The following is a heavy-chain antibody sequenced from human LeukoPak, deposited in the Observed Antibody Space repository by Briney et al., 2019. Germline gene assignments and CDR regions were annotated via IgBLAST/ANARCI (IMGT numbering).Heavy chain of an antibody. Sequence: SETLSLTCAVYGGSFSGYYWSWIRQPPGKGLEWIGELNHSGSTNYNPSLKSRVTISVDTSKNQFSLKLSSVTAADTAVYYCARANTVYSSSGLDYWGQGTLVTVSS. V-gene: IGHV4-34*01. CDR1: GGSFSGYY. CDR2: LNHSGST. D-gene: IGHD6-13*01. J-gene: IGHJ4*02. CDR3: ARANTVYSSSGLDY.